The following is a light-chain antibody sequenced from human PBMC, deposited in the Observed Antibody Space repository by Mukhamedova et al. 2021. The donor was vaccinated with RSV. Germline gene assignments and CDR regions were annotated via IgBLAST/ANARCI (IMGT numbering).Light chain of an antibody. V-gene: IGLV2-18*02. Sequence: TISCTGTSSDVGNYNLVSWYQQSPGTAPKLVIYEVNNRPSGVPDRFSGSKSGNTASLTISGLQAEDEADYYCSSYSTVHPILFGGG. CDR1: SSDVGNYNL. CDR2: EVN. J-gene: IGLJ2*01. CDR3: SSYSTVHPIL.